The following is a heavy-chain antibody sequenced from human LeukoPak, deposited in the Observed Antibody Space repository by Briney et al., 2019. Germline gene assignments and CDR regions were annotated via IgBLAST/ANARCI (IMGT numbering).Heavy chain of an antibody. V-gene: IGHV3-9*01. Sequence: PGRSLRLSCAASGFTFEDYGMHWVRQAPGKGLEWVSSISWHSGNIAYVDSVKGRFNISRDNAKNSLSLQMNSLRAEDTALYYFAKGRGLRFFDWLLKKDAFDIWGQGTMVTVSS. CDR1: GFTFEDYG. D-gene: IGHD3-3*01. J-gene: IGHJ3*02. CDR3: AKGRGLRFFDWLLKKDAFDI. CDR2: ISWHSGNI.